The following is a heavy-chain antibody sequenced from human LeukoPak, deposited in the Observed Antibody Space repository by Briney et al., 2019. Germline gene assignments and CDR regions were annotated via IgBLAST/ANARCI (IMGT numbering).Heavy chain of an antibody. CDR3: VRHWFY. Sequence: GSLRLSCAASGFTVSSNYMSWVRQPPGKGLEWVGSINYSGNTYYSPSLKSRITMSVDTSKSQFSLRMDFVTTADTAIYYCVRHWFYWGRGALVTVSS. CDR2: INYSGNT. V-gene: IGHV4-59*04. J-gene: IGHJ4*02. CDR1: GFTVSSNY. D-gene: IGHD3-10*01.